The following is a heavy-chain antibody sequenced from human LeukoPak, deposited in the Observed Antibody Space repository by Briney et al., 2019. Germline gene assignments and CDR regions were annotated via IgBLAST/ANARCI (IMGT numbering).Heavy chain of an antibody. CDR2: IYPGDSDT. Sequence: GEPLKISCKGSGYSFTSYWIGWVRQMPGKGLEWMGIIYPGDSDTRYSPSFQGQVTISADKSISTAYLQWSSLKASDTAMYYCARSEMWFGELGDYWGQGTLVTVSS. D-gene: IGHD3-10*01. CDR1: GYSFTSYW. V-gene: IGHV5-51*01. CDR3: ARSEMWFGELGDY. J-gene: IGHJ4*02.